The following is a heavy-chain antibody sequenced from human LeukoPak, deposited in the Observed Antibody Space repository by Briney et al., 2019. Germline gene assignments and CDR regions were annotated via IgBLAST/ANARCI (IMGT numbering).Heavy chain of an antibody. CDR3: AKDWGVGLADYISGWFDY. J-gene: IGHJ4*02. V-gene: IGHV3-43D*03. CDR1: GFTFDDYA. CDR2: ISRDGFST. D-gene: IGHD6-19*01. Sequence: GGSLRLSCAASGFTFDDYAMHWVRQVPGKGLEWVSLISRDGFSTDYADSVKGRFTISRDNFKNSLYLQMNGLRAEDTALYYCAKDWGVGLADYISGWFDYWGQGTLVTVSS.